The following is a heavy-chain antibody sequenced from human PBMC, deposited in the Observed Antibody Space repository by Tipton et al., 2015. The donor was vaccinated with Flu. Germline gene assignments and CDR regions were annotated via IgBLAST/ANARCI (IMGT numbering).Heavy chain of an antibody. D-gene: IGHD2-2*03. J-gene: IGHJ6*02. Sequence: TLSLTCTVSGDSISSYYWSWIRQPAGKGLEWIGRIYTSGSTNYNPSLKSRVTISVDTSKNQFSLKLSSVTAADTAVYYCSRDGYYYYYYGMDVWGQGTTVTVSS. V-gene: IGHV4-4*07. CDR1: GDSISSYY. CDR2: IYTSGST. CDR3: SRDGYYYYYYGMDV.